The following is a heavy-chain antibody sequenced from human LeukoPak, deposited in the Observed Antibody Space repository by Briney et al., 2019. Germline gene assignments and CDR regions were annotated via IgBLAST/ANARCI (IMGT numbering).Heavy chain of an antibody. CDR1: GFTFSSYV. Sequence: SGGSLRLSCAASGFTFSSYVMSWVRQAPGKGLKWVSGISGRGSSTYYADSAKGRFTISRDNSKNTLYLQMNSLRAEDTAVYYCARQPDDFSGWNNGQDFFDYWGQGTLVTVSS. CDR3: ARQPDDFSGWNNGQDFFDY. J-gene: IGHJ4*02. V-gene: IGHV3-23*01. CDR2: ISGRGSST. D-gene: IGHD6-19*01.